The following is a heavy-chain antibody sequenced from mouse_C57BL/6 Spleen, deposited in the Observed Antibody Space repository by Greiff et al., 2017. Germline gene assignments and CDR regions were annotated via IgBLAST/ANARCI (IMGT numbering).Heavy chain of an antibody. D-gene: IGHD2-5*01. CDR2: IDPENGDT. V-gene: IGHV14-4*01. CDR3: TTWYSIRAY. J-gene: IGHJ3*01. CDR1: GFNIKDDY. Sequence: EVQLQQSGAELVRPGASVKLSCTASGFNIKDDYMHWVKQRPEQGLEWIGWIDPENGDTKYASKFQGKATITADTSSNTAYLQLSSLTSEDTAVYYCTTWYSIRAYWGQGTLVTVSA.